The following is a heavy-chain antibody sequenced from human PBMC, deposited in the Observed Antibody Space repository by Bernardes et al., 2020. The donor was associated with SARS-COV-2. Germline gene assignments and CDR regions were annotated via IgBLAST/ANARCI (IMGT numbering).Heavy chain of an antibody. CDR2: IYYSGST. J-gene: IGHJ3*02. D-gene: IGHD3-3*01. CDR3: ARVITIFGVVIGAFDI. Sequence: SETLSLTRTVSGGSISSGGYYWSWIRQHPGKGLEWIGYIYYSGSTYYNPSLKSRVTISVDTSKNQFSLKLSSVTAADTAVYYCARVITIFGVVIGAFDIWGQGTMVTVSS. V-gene: IGHV4-31*03. CDR1: GGSISSGGYY.